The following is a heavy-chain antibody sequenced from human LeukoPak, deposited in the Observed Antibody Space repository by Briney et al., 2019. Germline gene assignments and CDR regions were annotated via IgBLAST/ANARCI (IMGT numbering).Heavy chain of an antibody. V-gene: IGHV3-21*01. CDR2: ISSSNYI. CDR1: GFTFSSYS. D-gene: IGHD6-13*01. Sequence: PGGSLRLSCAASGFTFSSYSMNWVRQAPGKGLEWVSSISSSNYIYYADSVKGRFTISRDNAKNSLYLQMNNLRAEDTAVYYCARDSSSWYTLDYWGQGTLVTVSS. CDR3: ARDSSSWYTLDY. J-gene: IGHJ4*02.